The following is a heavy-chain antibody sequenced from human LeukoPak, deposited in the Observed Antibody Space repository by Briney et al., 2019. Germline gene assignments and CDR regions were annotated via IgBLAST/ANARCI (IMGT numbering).Heavy chain of an antibody. CDR3: ARQLELHDC. Sequence: SETLSLTCTVSGGSISSSSYYWGWIRQPPGKGLEWIGSIYYSGSTYYNPSLKSRVTISVDTSKNQFSLKLSSVTAADTAVYYCARQLELHDCWGQGTLVTVSS. V-gene: IGHV4-39*07. CDR2: IYYSGST. CDR1: GGSISSSSYY. D-gene: IGHD1-7*01. J-gene: IGHJ4*02.